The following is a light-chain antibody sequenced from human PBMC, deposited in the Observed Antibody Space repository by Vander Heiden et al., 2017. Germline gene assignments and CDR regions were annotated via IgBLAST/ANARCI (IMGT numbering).Light chain of an antibody. CDR2: QTS. CDR1: QSVVFSDGNTY. V-gene: IGKV2-30*01. J-gene: IGKJ3*01. CDR3: KQAEKCPFT. Sequence: VLMTQSPLSLPVTLGQPSSISCVSTQSVVFSDGNTYLSWLHKRPGQSPRRLIYQTSNRDCGVPDRFSGSGSGSDFTLKISSVEAEAVGFYSCKQAEKCPFTFGRGTKVEIK.